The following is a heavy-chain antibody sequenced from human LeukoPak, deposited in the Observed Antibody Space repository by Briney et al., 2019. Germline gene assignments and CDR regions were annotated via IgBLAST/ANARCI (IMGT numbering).Heavy chain of an antibody. Sequence: PGGSLRLSCAASGFTFSSYSMNWVRQAPGKGLEWVSYISSSSSTIYYADSVEGRFTISRDNAKNSLYLQMNSLRAADTAVYYCAKVRSITMVRGGRGLDPWGQGTLVTVSS. CDR3: AKVRSITMVRGGRGLDP. CDR1: GFTFSSYS. J-gene: IGHJ5*02. D-gene: IGHD3-10*01. CDR2: ISSSSSTI. V-gene: IGHV3-48*01.